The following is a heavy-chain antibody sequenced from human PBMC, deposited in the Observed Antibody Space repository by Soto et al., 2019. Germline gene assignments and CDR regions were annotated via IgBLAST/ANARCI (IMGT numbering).Heavy chain of an antibody. D-gene: IGHD6-13*01. J-gene: IGHJ4*02. V-gene: IGHV3-23*01. CDR3: AKDARSSSWYHGDY. CDR2: ISGSGGST. Sequence: GGSLRLSCAASGFTFSSYAMSWVRQAPGKGLEWVSAISGSGGSTYYADSVKGRFTISRDNSKNALYLQMNSLRAEDTAVYYCAKDARSSSWYHGDYWGQGTLVTVSS. CDR1: GFTFSSYA.